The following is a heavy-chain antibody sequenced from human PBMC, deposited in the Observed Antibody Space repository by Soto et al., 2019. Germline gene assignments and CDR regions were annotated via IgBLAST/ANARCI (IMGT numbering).Heavy chain of an antibody. CDR1: GFSFTNFA. CDR3: AKDRAHPAGRAGTRRLGY. CDR2: ISGSGGST. J-gene: IGHJ4*02. D-gene: IGHD6-19*01. Sequence: PGGSLRLSCAASGFSFTNFAMRWVRKAPGKGLEWVSAISGSGGSTYYADSVKGRFTSSIDNSENTLYLQMNSQRAEDTAVYYCAKDRAHPAGRAGTRRLGYWGQGTLVTVSS. V-gene: IGHV3-23*01.